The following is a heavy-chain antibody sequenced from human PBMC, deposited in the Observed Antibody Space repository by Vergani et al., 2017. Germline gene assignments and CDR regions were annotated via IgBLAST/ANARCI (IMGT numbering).Heavy chain of an antibody. CDR1: GGSFSGYY. CDR3: ARGRGVVVPAAIQHYFDY. D-gene: IGHD2-2*02. CDR2: INHSGST. V-gene: IGHV4-34*01. J-gene: IGHJ4*02. Sequence: QVQLQQWGAGLLKPSETLSITCAVYGGSFSGYYWSWIRQPPGKGLEWIGEINHSGSTNYNPSLKSRVTISVDTSKNQFSLKLSSVTAADTAVYYCARGRGVVVPAAIQHYFDYWGQGTLVTVSS.